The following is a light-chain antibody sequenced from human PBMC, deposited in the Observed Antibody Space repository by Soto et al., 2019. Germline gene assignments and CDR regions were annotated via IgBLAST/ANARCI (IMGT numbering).Light chain of an antibody. Sequence: QSVLTQPPSASGSPGQSVTISCTGTTSDVGGSNRIYWYQQHPGKVPKLLIYEVTNRPSGVPDRFSGSKSANTASLTVSGLQAEDEADYYCSSSAGNNLLFGGGTKLTVL. J-gene: IGLJ2*01. V-gene: IGLV2-8*01. CDR2: EVT. CDR1: TSDVGGSNR. CDR3: SSSAGNNLL.